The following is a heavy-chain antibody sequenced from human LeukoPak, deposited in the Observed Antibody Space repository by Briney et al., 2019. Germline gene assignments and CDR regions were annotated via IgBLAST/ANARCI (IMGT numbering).Heavy chain of an antibody. CDR1: GYTLTELS. CDR3: APYYYDSSGYIHNWFDP. V-gene: IGHV1-24*01. D-gene: IGHD3-22*01. CDR2: FDPEDGET. J-gene: IGHJ5*02. Sequence: ASVKVSCKVSGYTLTELSMHWVRQAPGKGLEWMGGFDPEDGETIYAQKFQGRVTVTEDTSTDTAYMELSSLRSEDTAVYHCAPYYYDSSGYIHNWFDPWGQGTLVTVSS.